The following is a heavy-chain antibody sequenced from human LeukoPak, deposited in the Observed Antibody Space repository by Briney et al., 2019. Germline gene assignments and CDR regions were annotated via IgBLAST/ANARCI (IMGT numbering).Heavy chain of an antibody. J-gene: IGHJ4*02. Sequence: PGGSLRLSCAASGFTFNSYGMHWVRQAPGKGLEWVAFIRYDGSNKYYADSVKGRFTISRDNSKNTLYLQMNSLRAEDTAVYYCAKDFGNSFDYWGQGTLVTVSS. CDR2: IRYDGSNK. CDR3: AKDFGNSFDY. CDR1: GFTFNSYG. D-gene: IGHD4-23*01. V-gene: IGHV3-30*02.